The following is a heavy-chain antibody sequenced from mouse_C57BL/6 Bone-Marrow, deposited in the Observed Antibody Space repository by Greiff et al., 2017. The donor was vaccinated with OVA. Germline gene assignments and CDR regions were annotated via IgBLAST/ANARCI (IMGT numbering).Heavy chain of an antibody. CDR2: IDPSDSET. J-gene: IGHJ2*01. CDR3: ARDGNYLDY. Sequence: QVQLQQSGAELVRPGSSVKLSCKASGYTFTSYWMHWVKQRPIQGLEWIGNIDPSDSETHYNQKFKDKATLTVDKSSSTAYMQLSSLTSEDSAVYYCARDGNYLDYWGQGTTLTVSS. V-gene: IGHV1-52*01. D-gene: IGHD2-1*01. CDR1: GYTFTSYW.